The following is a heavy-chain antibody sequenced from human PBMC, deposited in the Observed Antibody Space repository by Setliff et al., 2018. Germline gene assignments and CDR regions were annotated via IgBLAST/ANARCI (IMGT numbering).Heavy chain of an antibody. CDR3: SRLVRFCTRTVCQRLSGDDY. V-gene: IGHV1-18*01. CDR2: ISPYNGNT. J-gene: IGHJ4*02. D-gene: IGHD3-10*01. Sequence: ASVKVSCKASGYTFTDFGVSCVRQAPGQGREWVGLISPYNGNTYYAPKFQGTAIMTTDTATTTAYLELRSLRSDDTAVYFCSRLVRFCTRTVCQRLSGDDYWGQGTLVTVPQ. CDR1: GYTFTDFG.